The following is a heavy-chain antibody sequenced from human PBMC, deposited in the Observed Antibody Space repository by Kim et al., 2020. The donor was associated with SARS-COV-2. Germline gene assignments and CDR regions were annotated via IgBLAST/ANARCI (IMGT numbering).Heavy chain of an antibody. CDR2: ISAYNGNT. V-gene: IGHV1-18*01. Sequence: ASVKVSCKASGYTFTSYGISWVRQAPGQGLEWMGWISAYNGNTNYAQKLQGRVTMTTDTSTSTAYMELRSLRSDDTAVYYCARDEYNWNYEGYYYYYGMDVWGQGTTVTVSS. CDR3: ARDEYNWNYEGYYYYYGMDV. CDR1: GYTFTSYG. D-gene: IGHD1-7*01. J-gene: IGHJ6*02.